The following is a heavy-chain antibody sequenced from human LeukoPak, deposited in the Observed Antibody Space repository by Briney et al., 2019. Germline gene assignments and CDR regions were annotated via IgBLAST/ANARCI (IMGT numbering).Heavy chain of an antibody. J-gene: IGHJ4*02. CDR3: ARGVGSRSSGLGS. V-gene: IGHV4-59*01. Sequence: SETLSLTCTVSGGSIRSYYWSWIRQPPGKGLEWIGSIYYSGSTNYNPSLKSRVTISVDTSKNQFSLKVSSVTAADTAVYYCARGVGSRSSGLGSWGQGTLVTVSS. CDR2: IYYSGST. D-gene: IGHD6-19*01. CDR1: GGSIRSYY.